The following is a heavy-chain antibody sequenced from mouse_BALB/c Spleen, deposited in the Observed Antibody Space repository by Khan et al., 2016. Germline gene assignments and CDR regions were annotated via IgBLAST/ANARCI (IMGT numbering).Heavy chain of an antibody. Sequence: QVQLQQPGAELARPGASVKMSCKASGYTFTSYTMHWVKQRPGQGLEWIGYINPSSGYPNYTQKFKDKATLTADKSSSTAYMHLSSLTSRDSAVDYCARDRYQERVFDYWGQGTTRTGSS. CDR3: ARDRYQERVFDY. CDR1: GYTFTSYT. V-gene: IGHV1-4*01. CDR2: INPSSGYP. J-gene: IGHJ2*01. D-gene: IGHD2-14*01.